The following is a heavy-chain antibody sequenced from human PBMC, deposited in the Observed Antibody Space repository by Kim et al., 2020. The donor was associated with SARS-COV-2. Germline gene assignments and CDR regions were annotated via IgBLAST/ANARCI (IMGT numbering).Heavy chain of an antibody. D-gene: IGHD5-18*01. Sequence: PSLKRRVTISGDTSKNQFPLKLSSVTAADTAVYYCARQGGYSYGYYFDYWGQGTLVTVSS. CDR3: ARQGGYSYGYYFDY. J-gene: IGHJ4*02. V-gene: IGHV4-31*02.